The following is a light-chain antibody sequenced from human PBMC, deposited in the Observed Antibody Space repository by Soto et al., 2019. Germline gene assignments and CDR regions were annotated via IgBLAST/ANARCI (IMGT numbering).Light chain of an antibody. CDR3: QTWDSNTHSP. J-gene: IGLJ2*01. V-gene: IGLV4-60*03. Sequence: QPVLTQSSSASASLGSSVKLTCTLNSGHSNNIIAWHQQQPGKAPRYLMKLERSRSYTKGSGVPDRFSGSSSGADRYLTISNLQSEDEADYYCQTWDSNTHSPFGGGTKLTVL. CDR2: LERSRSY. CDR1: SGHSNNI.